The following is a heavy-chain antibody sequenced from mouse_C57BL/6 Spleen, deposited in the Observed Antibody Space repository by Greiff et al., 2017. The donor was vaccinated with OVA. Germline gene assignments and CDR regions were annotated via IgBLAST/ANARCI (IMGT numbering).Heavy chain of an antibody. Sequence: VQLKQSEGGLVQPGRSMKLSCTASGFTFSDYYMAWVRQVPEKGLEWVANIKYDGSSTYYLDSLKSRFIISRDNAKNILYLQMSSLKSEDTATYYCARYDYDVGYYAMDYWGQGTSVTVSS. CDR2: IKYDGSST. CDR3: ARYDYDVGYYAMDY. D-gene: IGHD2-4*01. V-gene: IGHV5-16*01. J-gene: IGHJ4*01. CDR1: GFTFSDYY.